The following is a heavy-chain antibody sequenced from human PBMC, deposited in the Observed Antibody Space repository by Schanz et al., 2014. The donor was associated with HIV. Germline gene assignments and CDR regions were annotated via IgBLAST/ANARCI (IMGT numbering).Heavy chain of an antibody. CDR2: INQDASTI. D-gene: IGHD5-12*01. V-gene: IGHV3-7*01. J-gene: IGHJ4*02. CDR1: GFTLSTYW. CDR3: LKSGDF. Sequence: VQLVESGGGAVQPGGSLRLSCAASGFTLSTYWMNWVRLIPGKGLEWVANINQDASTIRYVDSVKGRFTISRDNAKNSLHLQMNSLRGDDTALYYCLKSGDFWGQGTLVTVSS.